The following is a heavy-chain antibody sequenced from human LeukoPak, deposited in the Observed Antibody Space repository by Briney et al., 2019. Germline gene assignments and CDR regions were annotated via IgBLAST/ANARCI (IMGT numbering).Heavy chain of an antibody. CDR1: GGSISSGSYY. J-gene: IGHJ4*02. CDR2: IHTSGST. V-gene: IGHV4-61*02. CDR3: ARVTTGGYYNY. D-gene: IGHD3-22*01. Sequence: PSETLSLTCSVSGGSISSGSYYWSWIRQPAGKGLEWIGRIHTSGSTNYNPPLKSRVTMSFDASNNQFSLRLSSVTAADTAVYYCARVTTGGYYNYWGQGTLVTVSS.